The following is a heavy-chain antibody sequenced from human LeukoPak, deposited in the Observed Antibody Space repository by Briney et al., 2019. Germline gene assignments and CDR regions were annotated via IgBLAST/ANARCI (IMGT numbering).Heavy chain of an antibody. CDR3: ARVWVAAAGPNLDY. D-gene: IGHD6-13*01. J-gene: IGHJ4*02. V-gene: IGHV1-2*02. Sequence: GASVKVSCKASGYTFTGYYMHWVRQAPGQGLEWMGWINPNSGGTNYAQKFQGRVTMTRDTSISTAYMELSRLRSDDTAVYYCARVWVAAAGPNLDYWGQGTLVTVSS. CDR2: INPNSGGT. CDR1: GYTFTGYY.